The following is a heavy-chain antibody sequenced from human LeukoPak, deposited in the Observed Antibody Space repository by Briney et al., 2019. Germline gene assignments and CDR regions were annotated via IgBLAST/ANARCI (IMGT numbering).Heavy chain of an antibody. Sequence: GGSLRLSCAASGFTFSEYSMNWVRQAPGKGLEWVSFISTSSSHIYYGDSVKGRFTISRDNARNSVSLQMTSLRAEDTAVYYCARRVSGYGSGSFYFDYWGQGMLVTVSS. CDR2: ISTSSSHI. CDR1: GFTFSEYS. D-gene: IGHD3-10*01. V-gene: IGHV3-21*01. CDR3: ARRVSGYGSGSFYFDY. J-gene: IGHJ4*02.